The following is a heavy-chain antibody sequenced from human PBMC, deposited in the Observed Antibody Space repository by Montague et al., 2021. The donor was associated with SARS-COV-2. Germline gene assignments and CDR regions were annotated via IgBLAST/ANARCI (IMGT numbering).Heavy chain of an antibody. CDR3: ARGRFHNYVWGSYRQEYFDS. CDR2: MNPNSGNT. Sequence: SVKVSCKASGYTFISYDIHWVRQATGQGLEWMGWMNPNSGNTGYAQKFQGRVTVTRSTSITTAYMELSSLRSEDTAVYYCARGRFHNYVWGSYRQEYFDSRGQAT. V-gene: IGHV1-8*01. CDR1: GYTFISYD. J-gene: IGHJ4*02. D-gene: IGHD3-16*02.